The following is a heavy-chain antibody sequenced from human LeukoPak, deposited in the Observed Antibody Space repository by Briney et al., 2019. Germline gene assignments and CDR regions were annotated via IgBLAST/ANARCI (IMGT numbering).Heavy chain of an antibody. D-gene: IGHD3-22*01. Sequence: GGSLRLSCAAPGFTFSSYAMSWVRQAPGKGLEWVSAISGSGGSTYYADSVKGRFTISRDNSKNTLYLQMNSLRAEDTAVYYCAKDPVSSGYYSYFDYWGQGALVTVSS. CDR1: GFTFSSYA. V-gene: IGHV3-23*01. CDR2: ISGSGGST. J-gene: IGHJ4*02. CDR3: AKDPVSSGYYSYFDY.